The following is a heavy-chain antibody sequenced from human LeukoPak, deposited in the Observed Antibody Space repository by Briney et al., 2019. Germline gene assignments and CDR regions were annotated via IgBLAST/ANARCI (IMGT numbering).Heavy chain of an antibody. CDR2: IYSGGST. V-gene: IGHV3-53*01. J-gene: IGHJ5*02. CDR1: GFTVSSNY. D-gene: IGHD3-22*01. CDR3: ARTPDYYDSSGNWFDP. Sequence: GGSLRLSCAASGFTVSSNYMSWVRQAPGKGLEWVSVIYSGGSTYYADSVKGRFTISRDNSKNTLYLQMNSLRAEDTAVYYCARTPDYYDSSGNWFDPWGQGTLVTVSS.